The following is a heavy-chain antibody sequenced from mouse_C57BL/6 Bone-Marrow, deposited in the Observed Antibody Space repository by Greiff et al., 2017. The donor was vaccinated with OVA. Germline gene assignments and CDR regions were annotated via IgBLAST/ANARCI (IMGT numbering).Heavy chain of an antibody. Sequence: DVHLVESGGGLVQPGGSLKLSCAASGFTFSDYYMYWVRQTPEKRLEWVAYISNGGGSTYYPDTVKGRFTISRDNAKNTLYLQMSRLKSEDTAMYYCAIYGYYAMDYWGQGTSVTVSS. J-gene: IGHJ4*01. CDR3: AIYGYYAMDY. D-gene: IGHD1-1*02. CDR1: GFTFSDYY. V-gene: IGHV5-12*01. CDR2: ISNGGGST.